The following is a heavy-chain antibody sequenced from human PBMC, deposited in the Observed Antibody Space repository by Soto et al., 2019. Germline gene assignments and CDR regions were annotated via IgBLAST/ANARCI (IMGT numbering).Heavy chain of an antibody. Sequence: EVQLVESGGGLVQPGRSLRLSCAASGFTFDDYAMHWVRQTPGQGLEWVSGISWNSGSIGHADSVKGRFTISRDNSKNSLYLQMNRLRAEDTALYYCAKDLAYSSSGNFDYWGQGTLATVSS. J-gene: IGHJ4*02. CDR2: ISWNSGSI. V-gene: IGHV3-9*01. CDR3: AKDLAYSSSGNFDY. D-gene: IGHD6-13*01. CDR1: GFTFDDYA.